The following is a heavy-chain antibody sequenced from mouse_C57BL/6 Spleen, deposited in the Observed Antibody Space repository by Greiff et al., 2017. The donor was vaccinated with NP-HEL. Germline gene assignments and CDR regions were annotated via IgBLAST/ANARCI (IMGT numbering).Heavy chain of an antibody. CDR2: ISDGGSYT. J-gene: IGHJ1*03. D-gene: IGHD4-1*02. V-gene: IGHV5-4*01. Sequence: EVKLVESGGGLVKPGGSLKLSCAASGFTFSSYAMSWVRQTPEKRLEWVAIISDGGSYTYYPDNVKGRFTISRDNAKNNLYLQMSHLKSEDTAMYYCAGDDFQLGRYFDVWGTGTTVTVSS. CDR3: AGDDFQLGRYFDV. CDR1: GFTFSSYA.